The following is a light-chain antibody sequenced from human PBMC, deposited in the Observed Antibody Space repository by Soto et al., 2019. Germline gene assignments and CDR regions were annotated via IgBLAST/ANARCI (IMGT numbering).Light chain of an antibody. CDR3: QQYSDSPIT. V-gene: IGKV3-15*01. CDR2: GAS. CDR1: QSVGRN. Sequence: EIVMTQSPATLSVSPGERAALSCRASQSVGRNLAWNQQRPGQAPRLLIHGASAMPSGVPSRFSGSGSGTDFTLTIISLQSEDFAVYYCQQYSDSPITFGPGTTVDLK. J-gene: IGKJ3*01.